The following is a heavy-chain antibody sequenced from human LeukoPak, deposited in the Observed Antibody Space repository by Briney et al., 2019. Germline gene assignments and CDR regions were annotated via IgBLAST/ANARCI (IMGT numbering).Heavy chain of an antibody. D-gene: IGHD3-10*01. CDR3: ARAVRFGYLLFAWYFDL. V-gene: IGHV1-69*04. Sequence: ASLKVSCKASGGTFNSSAIGWVRQAPGQGLEWMGRIIPPLGVTNYTQTLPGRVTITEDQSPTTAFMELDSLRSEETAVYYCARAVRFGYLLFAWYFDLWGPGTLVTVSS. CDR1: GGTFNSSA. J-gene: IGHJ2*01. CDR2: IIPPLGVT.